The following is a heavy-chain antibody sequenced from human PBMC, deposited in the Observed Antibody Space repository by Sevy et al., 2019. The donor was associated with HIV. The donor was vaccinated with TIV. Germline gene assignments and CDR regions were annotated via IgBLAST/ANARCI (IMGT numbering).Heavy chain of an antibody. CDR1: GFTFSSYG. Sequence: GGSLRLSCAASGFTFSSYGMLWVRQAPGKGLEWVAVISYDGSNKYYADSVKGRFTISRDNSKNTLYLQMNSLRAEDTAVYYCAKVEYYGSGSWKYYFDYWGQGTLVTVSS. CDR3: AKVEYYGSGSWKYYFDY. V-gene: IGHV3-30*18. D-gene: IGHD3-10*01. CDR2: ISYDGSNK. J-gene: IGHJ4*02.